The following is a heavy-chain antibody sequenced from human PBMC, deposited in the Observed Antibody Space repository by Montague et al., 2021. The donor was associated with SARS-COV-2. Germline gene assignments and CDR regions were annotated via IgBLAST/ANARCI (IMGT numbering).Heavy chain of an antibody. CDR1: GGSISSSSYY. CDR2: IYYSGST. J-gene: IGHJ5*02. V-gene: IGHV4-39*01. CDR3: AGNRRITMIVVVIPTHGFDP. D-gene: IGHD3-22*01. Sequence: SETLSLTCTVSGGSISSSSYYWGWIRQPPGKGLEWIGSIYYSGSTYYNPSLKSRVTISVDTSKNQFSLKLSSVTAADTAVYYRAGNRRITMIVVVIPTHGFDPWGQGTLVTVSS.